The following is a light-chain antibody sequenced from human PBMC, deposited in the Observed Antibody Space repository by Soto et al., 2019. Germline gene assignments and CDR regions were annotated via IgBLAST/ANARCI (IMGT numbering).Light chain of an antibody. Sequence: EIVLTQSPATLSLSPGERATLSCRASQNISSYLGWYQQKPGQAPRLLIYATSTRATGIPVRFSGSGSGTEFTLTINSLQSEDFVVYYCQQCNKWPPTFGQGTKVDIK. CDR2: ATS. J-gene: IGKJ1*01. CDR3: QQCNKWPPT. CDR1: QNISSY. V-gene: IGKV3-15*01.